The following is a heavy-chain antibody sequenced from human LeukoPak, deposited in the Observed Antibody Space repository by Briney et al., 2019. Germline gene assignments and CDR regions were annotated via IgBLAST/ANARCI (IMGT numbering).Heavy chain of an antibody. CDR3: ARVRDGYNSDY. CDR2: ISSSGSTI. Sequence: PGGSLRLSCAASGFTFSSYEMNWVRQAPGKGLEWVSYISSSGSTIYYADSVKGRLTISRDNAKNSLYLQMNSLGAEDTAVYYCARVRDGYNSDYWGQGTLVTVSS. V-gene: IGHV3-48*03. J-gene: IGHJ4*02. D-gene: IGHD5-24*01. CDR1: GFTFSSYE.